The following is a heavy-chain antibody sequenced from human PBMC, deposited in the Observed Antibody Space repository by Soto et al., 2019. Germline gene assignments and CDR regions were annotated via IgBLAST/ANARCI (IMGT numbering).Heavy chain of an antibody. V-gene: IGHV5-10-1*01. D-gene: IGHD3-3*01. CDR3: ARRPRVVIRYYYYGMDV. Sequence: PGESLKISCKGSGYSFTSYWISWVCQMPGKGLEWMGRIDPSDSYTNYSPSFQGHVTISADKSISTAYLQWSSLKASDTAMYYCARRPRVVIRYYYYGMDVWGQGTTVTVSS. CDR2: IDPSDSYT. J-gene: IGHJ6*02. CDR1: GYSFTSYW.